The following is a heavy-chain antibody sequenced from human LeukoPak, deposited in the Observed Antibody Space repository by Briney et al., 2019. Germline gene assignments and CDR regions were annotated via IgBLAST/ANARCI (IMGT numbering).Heavy chain of an antibody. D-gene: IGHD6-13*01. Sequence: GGSLRLSCAASGFTFSSYAMSWVRQAPGKGLEWVSAISGSGGSTYYADSVKGRFTISRDNSKNTLYLQMNSLRAEDTAVYYCARDKSAAPGMRYWGQGTLVTVSS. J-gene: IGHJ4*02. CDR1: GFTFSSYA. CDR3: ARDKSAAPGMRY. CDR2: ISGSGGST. V-gene: IGHV3-23*01.